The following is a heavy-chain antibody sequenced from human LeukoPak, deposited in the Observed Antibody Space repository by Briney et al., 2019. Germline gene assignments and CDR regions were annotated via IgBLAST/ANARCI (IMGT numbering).Heavy chain of an antibody. J-gene: IGHJ4*02. D-gene: IGHD2-2*01. CDR1: GFTFSDSA. CDR2: IGGSGDTT. Sequence: QPGGSLRLSCTASGFTFSDSAMTWVRQAPGKGLEWVSAIGGSGDTTYYADSVKGRFTISRDNSKNTLYLQMNSLRPDDTAVYYCAKVGVRGCSSSTCFIYWGQGTLVTVSS. CDR3: AKVGVRGCSSSTCFIY. V-gene: IGHV3-23*01.